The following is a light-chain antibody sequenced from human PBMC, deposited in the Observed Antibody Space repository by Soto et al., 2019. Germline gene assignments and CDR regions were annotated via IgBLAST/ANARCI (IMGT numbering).Light chain of an antibody. V-gene: IGLV2-14*01. CDR3: QSYDSSLTNAV. CDR2: EVS. CDR1: SSDVGGYDY. Sequence: QSALTQPASVSGSPGQSITISCTGTSSDVGGYDYVSWYQLHPGKAPKLMVFEVSNRPSGVPDRFSGSKSGTSVSLAITGLRDEDEADYHCQSYDSSLTNAVFGGGTKLTVL. J-gene: IGLJ2*01.